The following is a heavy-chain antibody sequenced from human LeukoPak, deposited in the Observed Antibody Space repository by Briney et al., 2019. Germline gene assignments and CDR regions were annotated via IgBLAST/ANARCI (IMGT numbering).Heavy chain of an antibody. CDR3: ARSYGTYNWFDS. CDR1: GFTLMNYV. CDR2: ISGSGGST. V-gene: IGHV3-23*01. J-gene: IGHJ5*01. Sequence: GGCLRLSSATSGFTLMNYVMSSVRQAPGKGVGWGSGISGSGGSTYYADSLKGRFTISRDNSKDTLYVQMTSLRAEDTAVYYCARSYGTYNWFDSWGQGTLVTVSS. D-gene: IGHD1-14*01.